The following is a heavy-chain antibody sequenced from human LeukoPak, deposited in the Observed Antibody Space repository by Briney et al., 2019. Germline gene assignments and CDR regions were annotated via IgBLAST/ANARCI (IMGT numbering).Heavy chain of an antibody. Sequence: GGSLRLSCAASGFTFSSYAMSWVRQAPGKGLEWASAISGSGGSTYYADSVKGRFTISRDNSKNTLYLQMNSLRAEDTAVYYCAKAGSSYYYFDYWGQGTLVTVSS. J-gene: IGHJ4*02. CDR1: GFTFSSYA. CDR2: ISGSGGST. V-gene: IGHV3-23*01. CDR3: AKAGSSYYYFDY. D-gene: IGHD6-6*01.